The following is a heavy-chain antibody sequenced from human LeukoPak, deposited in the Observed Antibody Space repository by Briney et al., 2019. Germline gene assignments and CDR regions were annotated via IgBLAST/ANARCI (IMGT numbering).Heavy chain of an antibody. Sequence: GGSLRLSCAASGFTFDDYAMHWVRHAPGKGLEWVSLISWDGGSTYYADSVKGRFTISRDNSKNSLYLQMNGLRAEDTALYYCAKDSRYYDFWSGLNFDPWGQGTLVTVSS. V-gene: IGHV3-43D*03. J-gene: IGHJ5*02. D-gene: IGHD3-3*01. CDR3: AKDSRYYDFWSGLNFDP. CDR1: GFTFDDYA. CDR2: ISWDGGST.